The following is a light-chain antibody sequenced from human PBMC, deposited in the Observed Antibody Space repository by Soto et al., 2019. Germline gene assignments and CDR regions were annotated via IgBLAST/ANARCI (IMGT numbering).Light chain of an antibody. CDR1: SSDVGGYNY. CDR3: SSYTSSNIPV. J-gene: IGLJ7*01. Sequence: QSVLTQPASVSGSPGQSITISCTGTSSDVGGYNYVSWYQHHPGKAPKLMIYDVTNRPSGVSNRFSGSKSGNTASLTISGLQAEDEADYYCSSYTSSNIPVFGEGTQLTVL. CDR2: DVT. V-gene: IGLV2-14*03.